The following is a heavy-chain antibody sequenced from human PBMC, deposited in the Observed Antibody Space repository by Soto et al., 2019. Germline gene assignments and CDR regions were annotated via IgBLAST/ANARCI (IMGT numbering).Heavy chain of an antibody. CDR3: ARRGAPKLLRPAQIDVNAYYFDY. D-gene: IGHD5-12*01. CDR1: GGSFSGYY. CDR2: INHSGST. V-gene: IGHV4-34*01. Sequence: PSETLSLTCAVYGGSFSGYYWSWIRQPPGKGLEWIGEINHSGSTNYNPSLKSRVTISVDTSKNQFSLKLSSVTAADTAVYYCARRGAPKLLRPAQIDVNAYYFDYWGQGTLVTVSS. J-gene: IGHJ4*02.